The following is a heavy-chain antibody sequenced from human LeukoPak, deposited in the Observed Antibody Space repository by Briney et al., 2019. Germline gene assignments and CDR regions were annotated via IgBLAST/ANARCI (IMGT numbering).Heavy chain of an antibody. CDR2: INSDGTST. CDR1: GFTFSSYW. J-gene: IGHJ4*02. V-gene: IGHV3-74*01. D-gene: IGHD1-26*01. CDR3: ARGGSGSPDY. Sequence: GRSLRLACAASGFTFSSYWMHWVRQAPGRVLVWVARINSDGTSTSYADSVKGRFTISTHNSKKTPYLQMNSLRAEDTAVYYCARGGSGSPDYWGQGTLVTVSS.